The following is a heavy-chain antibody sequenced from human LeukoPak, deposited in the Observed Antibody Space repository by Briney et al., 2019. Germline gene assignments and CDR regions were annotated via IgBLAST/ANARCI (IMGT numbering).Heavy chain of an antibody. CDR2: IYYSGST. Sequence: SETLSLTCTVSGGSISSGGYYWSWIRQHPGKGLEWIGYIYYSGSTYYNPSLKSRVTISVDTSKNQFSLKLSSVTAADTAVYYCARTLAGGYSGYDPGFDYWGQGTLVTVSS. CDR1: GGSISSGGYY. CDR3: ARTLAGGYSGYDPGFDY. J-gene: IGHJ4*02. V-gene: IGHV4-31*03. D-gene: IGHD5-12*01.